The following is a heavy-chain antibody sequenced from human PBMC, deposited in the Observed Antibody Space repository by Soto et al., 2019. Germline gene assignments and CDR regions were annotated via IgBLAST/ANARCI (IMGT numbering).Heavy chain of an antibody. CDR2: IKSKTDGGTT. V-gene: IGHV3-15*07. CDR1: GFTFSNAW. CDR3: TTGPWESSSWDQVYYYYYGMDV. J-gene: IGHJ6*02. D-gene: IGHD6-13*01. Sequence: GGSLRLSCAASGFTFSNAWMNWVRQAPGKGLEWVGRIKSKTDGGTTDYAAPVKGRFTISRDDSKNTLYLQMNSLKTEETAVYYCTTGPWESSSWDQVYYYYYGMDVWGQGTTVTVSS.